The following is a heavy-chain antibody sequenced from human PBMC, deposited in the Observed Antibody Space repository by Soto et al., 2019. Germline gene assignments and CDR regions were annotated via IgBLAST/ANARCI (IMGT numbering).Heavy chain of an antibody. CDR1: GGSFSSYY. Sequence: PSETLSLTCTVSGGSFSSYYWSWIRQPPGKGLEWIGYIYYSGSTNYNPSLKSRVTISVDTSKNQFSLKLSSVTAADTAVYYCARRNKALGYCSGGSCLEGRGFAYYMAVWGKGTTVTVSS. CDR2: IYYSGST. J-gene: IGHJ6*03. CDR3: ARRNKALGYCSGGSCLEGRGFAYYMAV. D-gene: IGHD2-15*01. V-gene: IGHV4-59*01.